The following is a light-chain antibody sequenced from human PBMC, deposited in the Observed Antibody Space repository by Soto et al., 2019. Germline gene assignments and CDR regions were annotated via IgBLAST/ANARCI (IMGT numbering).Light chain of an antibody. CDR1: QSISNF. CDR3: QQSYYTPT. CDR2: AAS. Sequence: DIQMTPSPSSLXASVGDRVTNTCRASQSISNFLNWYQHKPGKAPELLIYAASTLQSGVPSRFSGSRSGTDFTLTISSLQPEDFATYFCQQSYYTPTFGQGTRLE. V-gene: IGKV1-39*01. J-gene: IGKJ5*01.